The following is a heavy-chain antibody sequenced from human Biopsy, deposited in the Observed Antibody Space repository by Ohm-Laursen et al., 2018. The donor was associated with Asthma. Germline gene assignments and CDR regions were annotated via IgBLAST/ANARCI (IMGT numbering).Heavy chain of an antibody. CDR3: ARVKDGYNFDY. CDR1: GGSFSGYY. D-gene: IGHD5-24*01. J-gene: IGHJ4*02. Sequence: SETLSLTCAVYGGSFSGYYWSWIRQPPGKGLEWIGEINHSGSTNYNPSLKSRVTISVDRSKNKFSLKLSSVTAADTAVYYCARVKDGYNFDYWGQGTLVTVSS. V-gene: IGHV4-34*01. CDR2: INHSGST.